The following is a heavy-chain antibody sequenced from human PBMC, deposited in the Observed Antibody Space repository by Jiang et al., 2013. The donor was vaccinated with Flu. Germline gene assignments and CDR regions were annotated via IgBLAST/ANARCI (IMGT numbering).Heavy chain of an antibody. CDR3: ARDTPVSLSCFDS. D-gene: IGHD2-15*01. J-gene: IGHJ4*02. Sequence: QTLSLTCTISGDSVSSGGAAWNWIRQSPSRGLEWLGRTYYRSKWYNDYADSVKSRITVSPDTSKNQFSLQLSSVTPEDTAMYYCARDTPVSLSCFDSWGQGTLVTVSS. V-gene: IGHV6-1*01. CDR2: TYYRSKWYN. CDR1: GDSVSSGGAA.